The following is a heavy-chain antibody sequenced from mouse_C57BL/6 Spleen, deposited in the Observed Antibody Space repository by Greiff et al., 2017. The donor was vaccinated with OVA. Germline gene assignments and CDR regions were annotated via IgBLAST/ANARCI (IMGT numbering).Heavy chain of an antibody. CDR1: GYTFTSYW. CDR3: ARSVDGYFDY. Sequence: QVQLKQPGAELVKPGASVKLSCKASGYTFTSYWMHWVKQRPGQGLEWIGMIHPNSGSTNYNEKFKSKATLTVDKSSSTAYMQLSSLTSEDSAVYYCARSVDGYFDYWGQGTTLTVSS. D-gene: IGHD2-3*01. V-gene: IGHV1-64*01. CDR2: IHPNSGST. J-gene: IGHJ2*01.